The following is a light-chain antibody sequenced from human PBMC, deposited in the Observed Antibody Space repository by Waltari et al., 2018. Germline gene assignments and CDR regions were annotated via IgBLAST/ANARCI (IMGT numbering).Light chain of an antibody. CDR3: QQRSNWPPS. J-gene: IGKJ1*01. CDR1: QCVSSY. CDR2: DAS. V-gene: IGKV3-11*01. Sequence: EIVLTQSPATLSLSPGERPTLSCRASQCVSSYLAWYQKKPGQAPRLLIYDASNRATGIPARFSGSGSGTDFTLTISSLEPEDFAVYYCQQRSNWPPSFGQGTKVEIK.